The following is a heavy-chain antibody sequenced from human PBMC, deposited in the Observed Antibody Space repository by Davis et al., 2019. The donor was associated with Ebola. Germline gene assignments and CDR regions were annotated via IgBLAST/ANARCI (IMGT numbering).Heavy chain of an antibody. CDR2: ISSSSSYI. CDR1: GFIFSSYT. J-gene: IGHJ3*02. D-gene: IGHD6-19*01. Sequence: PGGSLRLSCAASGFIFSSYTMDWVRQAPGKGLEWVSSISSSSSYIYYADSVKGRFTISRDNAKNSLYLQMNSLRAEDTAVYYCARDLVWQWLVMDAFDIWGQGTMVTVSS. V-gene: IGHV3-21*01. CDR3: ARDLVWQWLVMDAFDI.